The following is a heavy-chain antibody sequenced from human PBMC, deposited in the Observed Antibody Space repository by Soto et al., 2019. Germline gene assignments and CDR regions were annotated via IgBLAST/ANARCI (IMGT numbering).Heavy chain of an antibody. Sequence: SLRVSCTASGFSFSTYAMYWVRQAPGKGLEWVAIISYDGSNAQYADSVKGRFTVARDNSKNTLYLQMHSLTAEDTAVYYCAKATATGGGAFDICGQGTMVTVSS. V-gene: IGHV3-30*04. CDR1: GFSFSTYA. D-gene: IGHD2-8*02. CDR3: AKATATGGGAFDI. CDR2: ISYDGSNA. J-gene: IGHJ3*02.